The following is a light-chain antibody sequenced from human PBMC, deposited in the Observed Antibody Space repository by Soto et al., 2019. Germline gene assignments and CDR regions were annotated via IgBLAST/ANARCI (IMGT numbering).Light chain of an antibody. V-gene: IGLV1-44*01. CDR3: AAWDDSLNGYV. CDR2: SHN. J-gene: IGLJ1*01. CDR1: SSNIGSNT. Sequence: QSVLIQPPSASGTPGQRVTISCSGSSSNIGSNTVNWYQHLPGTAPKLLIYSHNQRPSGVPDRFSGSKSGTSASLAISGLQSEDEADYYCAAWDDSLNGYVFGTGTKVTVL.